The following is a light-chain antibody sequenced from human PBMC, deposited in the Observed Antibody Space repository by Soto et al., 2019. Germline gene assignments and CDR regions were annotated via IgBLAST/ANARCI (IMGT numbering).Light chain of an antibody. CDR2: EVR. V-gene: IGLV2-14*01. J-gene: IGLJ2*01. CDR1: SSDVGGYNY. Sequence: QSALTQPASVSGSPGQSITISCTGTSSDVGGYNYVSWYQQHPGKAPKLMIYEVRNRPSGVSNRFSGSKSGNTASLTISGLQAEDEADYYCSSYTTSNVVFGGGTQLTVL. CDR3: SSYTTSNVV.